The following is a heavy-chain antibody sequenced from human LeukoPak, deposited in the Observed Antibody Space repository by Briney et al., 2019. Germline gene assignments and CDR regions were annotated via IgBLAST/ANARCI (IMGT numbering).Heavy chain of an antibody. CDR2: ISAYDGNT. Sequence: VASVKVSCKASGYTFTIYGITWVRQAPGLGLEWMGWISAYDGNTNYAQRPQGRVTLTTDTSTSTAYMELRSLRSDDTAVYYCARSKYYYGLGSYYQFDSWGQGTLVTVSS. CDR1: GYTFTIYG. D-gene: IGHD3-10*01. CDR3: ARSKYYYGLGSYYQFDS. V-gene: IGHV1-18*01. J-gene: IGHJ4*02.